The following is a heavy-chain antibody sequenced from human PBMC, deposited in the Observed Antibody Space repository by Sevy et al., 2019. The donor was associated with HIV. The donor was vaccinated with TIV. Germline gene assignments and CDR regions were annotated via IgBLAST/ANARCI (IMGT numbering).Heavy chain of an antibody. CDR3: ARRPDFGVVIPTGVMDV. D-gene: IGHD3-3*01. CDR1: GFTFSSYA. J-gene: IGHJ6*02. V-gene: IGHV3-23*01. Sequence: GGSLRLSCAASGFTFSSYAMSWVRQAPGKGLRWVSVIGGSGSNTYYADSVKGRFTLSRDNSKNMMYLQMNSLRAEDTAVYYCARRPDFGVVIPTGVMDVWGQGTTVTVSS. CDR2: IGGSGSNT.